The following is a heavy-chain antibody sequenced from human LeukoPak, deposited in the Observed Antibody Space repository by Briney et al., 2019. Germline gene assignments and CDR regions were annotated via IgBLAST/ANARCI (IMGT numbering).Heavy chain of an antibody. Sequence: SETLSLTCTVSGGSISSSSYYWGWIRQPPGKGLEWIGSIYYSGSTYYNPSLKSRVTISVDTSKNQFSLKLSSVTAADTAVYYCARLTVPAAMLTSTFDYWGQGTLVTVSS. CDR2: IYYSGST. V-gene: IGHV4-39*01. J-gene: IGHJ4*02. CDR3: ARLTVPAAMLTSTFDY. CDR1: GGSISSSSYY. D-gene: IGHD2-2*01.